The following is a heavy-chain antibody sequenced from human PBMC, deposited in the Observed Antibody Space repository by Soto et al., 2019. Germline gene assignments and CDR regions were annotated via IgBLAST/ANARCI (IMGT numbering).Heavy chain of an antibody. V-gene: IGHV3-23*01. CDR1: GFTFSSYA. D-gene: IGHD3-10*01. CDR2: ISGSGGST. Sequence: GGSLRLSCAASGFTFSSYAMGWVRQAPGKGLEWVSAISGSGGSTYYADSVKGRFTISRDNSKNTLYLQMNSLRAEDTAIYYCAKLGSSAWSPHYYFDYWGQGTLVTVSS. J-gene: IGHJ4*02. CDR3: AKLGSSAWSPHYYFDY.